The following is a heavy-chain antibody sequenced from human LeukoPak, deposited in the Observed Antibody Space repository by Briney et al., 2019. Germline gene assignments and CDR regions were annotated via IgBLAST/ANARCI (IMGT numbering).Heavy chain of an antibody. CDR1: GYSFTNYW. J-gene: IGHJ4*02. V-gene: IGHV5-51*01. D-gene: IGHD4-23*01. Sequence: RGESLKISCKGSGYSFTNYWIGWVRQMPGRGLEWMGIIYPGDSDTRYSPFFQGQVTISADKSISTAYLQWSSLKASDTAMYYCARRGNECYFDYWGQGTLVTVSS. CDR3: ARRGNECYFDY. CDR2: IYPGDSDT.